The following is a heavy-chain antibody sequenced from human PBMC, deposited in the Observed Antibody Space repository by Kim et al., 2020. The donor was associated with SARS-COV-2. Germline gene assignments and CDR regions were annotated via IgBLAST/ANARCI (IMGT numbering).Heavy chain of an antibody. CDR1: GGSISSSSYY. V-gene: IGHV4-39*07. J-gene: IGHJ2*01. CDR3: ARDLSIAVGRFDL. CDR2: IYYSGST. D-gene: IGHD6-19*01. Sequence: SETLSLTCTVSGGSISSSSYYWGWIRQPPGKGLEWIGSIYYSGSTYYNPSLKSRVTISVDTSKNQFSLKLSSVTAADTAVYYCARDLSIAVGRFDLWGRGTLVTVSS.